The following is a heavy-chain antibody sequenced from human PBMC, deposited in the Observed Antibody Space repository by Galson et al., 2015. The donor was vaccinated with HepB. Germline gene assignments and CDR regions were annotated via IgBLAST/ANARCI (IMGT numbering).Heavy chain of an antibody. Sequence: SVKVSCKASGYTFTGYYMHWVRQAPGQGLEWMGRINPNSGGTNYAQKFQGRVTMTRDTSISTAYMELSRLRSDDTAVYYCTRVAPRIAVAVPREWYFDLWGRGTLVTVSS. J-gene: IGHJ2*01. CDR1: GYTFTGYY. CDR2: INPNSGGT. CDR3: TRVAPRIAVAVPREWYFDL. V-gene: IGHV1-2*06. D-gene: IGHD6-19*01.